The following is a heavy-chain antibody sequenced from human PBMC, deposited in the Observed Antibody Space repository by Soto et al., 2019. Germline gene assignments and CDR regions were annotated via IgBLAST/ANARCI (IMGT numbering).Heavy chain of an antibody. CDR2: ISGNGGDT. V-gene: IGHV3-23*01. J-gene: IGHJ4*02. CDR3: ASGGHMAWFEY. CDR1: GFTFSRRA. D-gene: IGHD3-16*01. Sequence: EVQLLDSGGGLVQPGESLRLSCAASGFTFSRRAMTWIRQTQGKGLEWVSTISGNGGDTFYADSMRVRVTISRDNSKSTLYLQMDGLRVEDTALYYCASGGHMAWFEYWGQGTLVTVSS.